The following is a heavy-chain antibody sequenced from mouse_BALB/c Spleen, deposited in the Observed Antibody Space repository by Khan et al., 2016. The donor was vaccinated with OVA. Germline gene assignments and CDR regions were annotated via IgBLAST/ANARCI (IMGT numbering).Heavy chain of an antibody. J-gene: IGHJ4*01. D-gene: IGHD2-14*01. V-gene: IGHV1S81*02. CDR2: INPSNGGT. Sequence: QVQLQQSGAELVKPGASVKLSCKASGYTFTSYYMYWVKQRPGQGLEWIGEINPSNGGTNFNEKFKNKATLTVDKSSSTAYMQLSSLTSEDSAVYYCTRVRYDDAMDYWGQGTSVTVSS. CDR1: GYTFTSYY. CDR3: TRVRYDDAMDY.